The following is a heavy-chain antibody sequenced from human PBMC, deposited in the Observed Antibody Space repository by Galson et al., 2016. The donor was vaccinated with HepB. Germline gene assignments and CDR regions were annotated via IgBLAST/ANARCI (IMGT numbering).Heavy chain of an antibody. CDR1: GFTFSSYA. Sequence: SLRLSCAASGFTFSSYAMNWVRQAPGKGLEWVSYISSSSSNIYYADSVKGRFSISRDNAKNSLYLQMNSLRDEDTAVYYCARDSMITFGGVIGAFYFDYWGQGTLVTVSS. CDR2: ISSSSSNI. J-gene: IGHJ4*02. CDR3: ARDSMITFGGVIGAFYFDY. D-gene: IGHD3-16*02. V-gene: IGHV3-48*02.